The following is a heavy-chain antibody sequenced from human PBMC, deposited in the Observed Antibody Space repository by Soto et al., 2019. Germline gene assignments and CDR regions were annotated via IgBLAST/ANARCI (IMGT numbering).Heavy chain of an antibody. CDR2: IKSKTDGGTT. V-gene: IGHV3-15*07. Sequence: EVQLVESGGGLVKPGGSLRLSCAVSGFTFDKVWMNWVRQAPGKGLEWAGRIKSKTDGGTTDYAAPVKGRFTISRDDSKNMLYLRMNSLKPEDTGMYFCTNGRDDLLYWGQGTLVTVSS. J-gene: IGHJ4*02. CDR1: GFTFDKVW. CDR3: TNGRDDLLY. D-gene: IGHD1-26*01.